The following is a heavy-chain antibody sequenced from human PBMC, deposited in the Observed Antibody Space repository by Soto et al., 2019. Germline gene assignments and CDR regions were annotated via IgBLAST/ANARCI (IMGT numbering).Heavy chain of an antibody. V-gene: IGHV3-33*01. CDR1: GFTFSSYG. CDR3: ARDQQNYDILTGSHDY. D-gene: IGHD3-9*01. Sequence: QVQLVESGGGVVQPGRSLRLSCAASGFTFSSYGMHWVRQAPGKGLEWVAVIWYDGSNKYYADSVKGRFTISRDNSKNTLHLQMNGLRAEDTAVYYCARDQQNYDILTGSHDYWGQGTLVTVSS. J-gene: IGHJ4*02. CDR2: IWYDGSNK.